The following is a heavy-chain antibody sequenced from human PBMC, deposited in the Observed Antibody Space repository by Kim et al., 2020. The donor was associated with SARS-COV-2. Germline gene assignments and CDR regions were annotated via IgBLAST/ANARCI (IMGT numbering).Heavy chain of an antibody. J-gene: IGHJ2*01. Sequence: KGRFTIARDKSKNTLYLQMNSLRAEDTAVYYCATRDCSSTSCRSGWYFDLWGRGTLVTVSS. CDR3: ATRDCSSTSCRSGWYFDL. D-gene: IGHD2-2*01. V-gene: IGHV3-23*01.